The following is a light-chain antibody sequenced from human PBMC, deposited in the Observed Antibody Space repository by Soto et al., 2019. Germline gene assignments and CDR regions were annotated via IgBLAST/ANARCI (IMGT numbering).Light chain of an antibody. CDR1: QSISTW. J-gene: IGKJ2*01. V-gene: IGKV1-5*01. CDR3: QQYNEYLYT. Sequence: EIQMTQSPSTLSASVGDRVTITCRASQSISTWVAWYQQRPGKAPKVLIYDASNLQSGVPSRFSGSGSGTEFTLTISSLQPDYFATYFCQQYNEYLYTVGQGTKLEIK. CDR2: DAS.